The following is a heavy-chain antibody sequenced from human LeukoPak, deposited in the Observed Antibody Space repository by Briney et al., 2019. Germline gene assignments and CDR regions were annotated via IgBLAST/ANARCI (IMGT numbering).Heavy chain of an antibody. V-gene: IGHV4-59*08. CDR2: IYYSGST. CDR3: ASPLHYYDSSGYYSTFDY. D-gene: IGHD3-22*01. J-gene: IGHJ4*02. CDR1: GGSISSYY. Sequence: PSETLSLTCTVSGGSISSYYWSWIRQPPGKGLEWIGYIYYSGSTNYNPSLKSRVTISVDTSKNQLSLKLSSVTAADTAVYYCASPLHYYDSSGYYSTFDYWGQGTLVTVSS.